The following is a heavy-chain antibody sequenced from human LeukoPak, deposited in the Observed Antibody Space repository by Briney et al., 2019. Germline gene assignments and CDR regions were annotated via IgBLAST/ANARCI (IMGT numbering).Heavy chain of an antibody. Sequence: PGRSLRLSCAASGFTFDDYAMHWVRQAPGKGLEWVSGISWNSGSIGYADSVKGRFTISRDNAKNSLYLQMNSLRAEDTVLYYCAKDSNFNLAVAGIQVYDYWGQGTLVTVSS. D-gene: IGHD6-19*01. CDR3: AKDSNFNLAVAGIQVYDY. V-gene: IGHV3-9*01. CDR1: GFTFDDYA. J-gene: IGHJ4*02. CDR2: ISWNSGSI.